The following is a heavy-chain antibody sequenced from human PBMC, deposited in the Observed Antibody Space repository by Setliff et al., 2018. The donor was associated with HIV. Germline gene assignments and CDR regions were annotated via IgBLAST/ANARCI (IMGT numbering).Heavy chain of an antibody. CDR2: IYQSGNA. CDR3: ARVRRDGNSFDD. V-gene: IGHV4-38-2*01. D-gene: IGHD4-4*01. J-gene: IGHJ4*02. Sequence: PSETLSLTCAVSGHSISSGYFCGWIRQTPGKGLEWIGNIYQSGNAYYNPSLKSRVTISVDTSRNRFSLKLSSVTAADTAVYYCARVRRDGNSFDDWGQGTLVTVSS. CDR1: GHSISSGYF.